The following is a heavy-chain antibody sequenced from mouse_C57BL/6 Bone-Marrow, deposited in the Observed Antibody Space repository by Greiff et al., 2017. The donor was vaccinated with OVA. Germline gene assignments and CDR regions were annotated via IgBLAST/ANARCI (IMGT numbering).Heavy chain of an antibody. J-gene: IGHJ4*01. CDR3: ARDNYLYAMDY. Sequence: EVQVVESGGGLVQSGRSLRLSCATSGFTFSDFYMEWVRQAPGKGLEWIAASRNKANDYTTEYSASVKGRFIVSRDTSQSILYLQMNALRAEDTAIYYCARDNYLYAMDYWGQGTSVTVSS. CDR2: SRNKANDYTT. D-gene: IGHD1-1*01. CDR1: GFTFSDFY. V-gene: IGHV7-1*01.